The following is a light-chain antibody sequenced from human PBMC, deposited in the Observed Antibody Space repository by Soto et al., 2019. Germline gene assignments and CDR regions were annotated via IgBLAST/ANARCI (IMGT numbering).Light chain of an antibody. CDR1: QTVSIY. Sequence: DIQLTQSPSSLSASVADRVTITCRASQTVSIYLNWYRQKPGKAPELLIYASSTLQSGIPARFSASESGTDFTLTISSLQPEDFATYYCQHYLRPPLTFGPGTKVDIK. V-gene: IGKV1-39*01. J-gene: IGKJ3*01. CDR2: ASS. CDR3: QHYLRPPLT.